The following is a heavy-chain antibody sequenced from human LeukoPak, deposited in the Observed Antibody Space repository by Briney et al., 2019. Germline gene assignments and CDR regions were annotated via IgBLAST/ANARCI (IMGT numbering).Heavy chain of an antibody. CDR2: IYYSGST. CDR3: ARMTDCSTTSCFWADY. D-gene: IGHD2-2*01. J-gene: IGHJ4*02. CDR1: GGSIRSHY. Sequence: SETLSLTCTVSGGSIRSHYLSWIRQPPGKRLEWVGYIYYSGSTNYNPSLRGRVTISVDTSKNQFSLKLSSVTAADTAVYYCARMTDCSTTSCFWADYWGQGTLVTVSS. V-gene: IGHV4-59*11.